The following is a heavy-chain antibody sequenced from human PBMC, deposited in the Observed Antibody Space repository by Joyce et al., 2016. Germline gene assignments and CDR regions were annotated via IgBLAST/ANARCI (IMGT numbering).Heavy chain of an antibody. D-gene: IGHD6-13*01. CDR1: GFAFSTYT. Sequence: VQLVESGGGLVKPGGSLRLSCAASGFAFSTYTMSWVRQAPGKGLEWVSSISDNSRFIYYADSLKGRFTISRDNAKNSLYLQMNSLRAEDTAVYYCGRVDPTEQPIDYWGQGTLVTVSS. V-gene: IGHV3-21*01. J-gene: IGHJ4*02. CDR3: GRVDPTEQPIDY. CDR2: ISDNSRFI.